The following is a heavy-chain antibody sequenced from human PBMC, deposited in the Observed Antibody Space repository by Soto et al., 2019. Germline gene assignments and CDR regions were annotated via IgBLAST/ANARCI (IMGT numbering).Heavy chain of an antibody. CDR1: GGSISSGGYY. J-gene: IGHJ4*02. CDR2: IYYSGST. D-gene: IGHD3-3*01. Sequence: SETLSLTCTVSGGSISSGGYYWSWIRQHPGKCLEWIGYIYYSGSTYYNPSLKSRVTISVDTSKNQFSLKLSSVTAADTAVYYCARAPRGAIFGVALEDYWGQGTLVTVYS. CDR3: ARAPRGAIFGVALEDY. V-gene: IGHV4-31*03.